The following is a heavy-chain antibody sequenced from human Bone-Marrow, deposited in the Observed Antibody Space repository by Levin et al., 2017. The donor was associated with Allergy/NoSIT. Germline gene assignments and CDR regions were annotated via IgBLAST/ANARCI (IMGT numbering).Heavy chain of an antibody. CDR2: IYSDGST. CDR1: GVTVSNHY. D-gene: IGHD4-17*01. CDR3: ARNRPVTPLGY. Sequence: GESLKISCAASGVTVSNHYMIWVRQAPGKGLECVARIYSDGSTSYADSVKGRFTISRDHSKNTVYLQMDSLRAEDTAVYFCARNRPVTPLGYWGQGTLVTVSS. V-gene: IGHV3-53*01. J-gene: IGHJ4*02.